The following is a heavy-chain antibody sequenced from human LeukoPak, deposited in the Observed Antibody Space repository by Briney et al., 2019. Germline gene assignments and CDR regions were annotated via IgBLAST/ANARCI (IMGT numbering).Heavy chain of an antibody. CDR3: ARDHSNWNYAPDF. CDR2: ISASNGNT. CDR1: GYTFTSYY. D-gene: IGHD1-7*01. Sequence: ASVKVSCKASGYTFTSYYMHWVRQAPGQGLQWLGWISASNGNTNYAQKFRDRVTMSTDTSTGTAYLDVRSLTSDDTAVYYCARDHSNWNYAPDFWGQATLVIVSS. J-gene: IGHJ4*02. V-gene: IGHV1-18*04.